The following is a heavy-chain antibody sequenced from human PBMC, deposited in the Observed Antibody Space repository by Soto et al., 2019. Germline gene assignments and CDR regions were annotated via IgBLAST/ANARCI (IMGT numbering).Heavy chain of an antibody. J-gene: IGHJ1*01. D-gene: IGHD3-22*01. CDR2: IYYSGST. CDR3: ASVLSELGPGHDRPRVLFQH. CDR1: GGSISSGGYY. V-gene: IGHV4-31*03. Sequence: QVQLQESGPGLVKPSQTLSLTCTVSGGSISSGGYYWSWIRQHPGKGLEWIGYIYYSGSTYYNPSLKSRVTISVDTSKNQFSLKLSSVTAADTAVYYCASVLSELGPGHDRPRVLFQHWGQGTLVTVSS.